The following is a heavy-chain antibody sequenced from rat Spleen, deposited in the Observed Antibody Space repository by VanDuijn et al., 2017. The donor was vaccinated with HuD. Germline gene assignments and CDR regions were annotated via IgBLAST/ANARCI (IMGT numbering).Heavy chain of an antibody. J-gene: IGHJ2*01. Sequence: EVQLVESGGGLVQPGRSLKLSCAASGFTFSNYGMHWIRQAPTKGLEWVASITNTGGSTYYPDSVKGRFTISRDNAKNTQYLQMDSLRSEDTATCYCARHRGMMVVITPFDYWGQGVMVTVSS. CDR3: ARHRGMMVVITPFDY. D-gene: IGHD1-12*02. V-gene: IGHV5-19*01. CDR2: ITNTGGST. CDR1: GFTFSNYG.